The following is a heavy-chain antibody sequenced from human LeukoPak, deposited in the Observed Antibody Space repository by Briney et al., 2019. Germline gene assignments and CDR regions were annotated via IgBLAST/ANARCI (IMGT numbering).Heavy chain of an antibody. CDR3: ARVGSLRWTQFDY. Sequence: SVKVSCKASGGTFSSYAISWVRQAPGQGLEWMGRIIPILGIANYAQKFQGRVTITADKFTSTAYMELSSLRSEDTAVYYCARVGSLRWTQFDYWGQGTLVTVSS. D-gene: IGHD4-23*01. CDR1: GGTFSSYA. V-gene: IGHV1-69*04. CDR2: IIPILGIA. J-gene: IGHJ4*02.